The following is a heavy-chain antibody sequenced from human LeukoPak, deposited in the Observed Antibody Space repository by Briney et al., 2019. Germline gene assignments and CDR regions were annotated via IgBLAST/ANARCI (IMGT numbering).Heavy chain of an antibody. D-gene: IGHD3-22*01. V-gene: IGHV3-23*01. CDR2: ISGSGGST. CDR3: AKDRGITMIARFDY. Sequence: GGPLSLFCGGCGFALCRQAMSGVRHSRGKGLEWVSPISGSGGSTYYADSVKGRFTISRDNSKNTLYLQMNSLRAEDTAVYYCAKDRGITMIARFDYWGQGTLVTVSS. CDR1: GFALCRQA. J-gene: IGHJ4*02.